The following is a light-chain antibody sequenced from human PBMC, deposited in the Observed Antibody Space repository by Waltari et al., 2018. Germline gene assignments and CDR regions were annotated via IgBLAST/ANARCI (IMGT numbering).Light chain of an antibody. CDR3: QQYDISPLT. V-gene: IGKV3-20*01. Sequence: EIVLTQSTGTLSLSPGEGDTLPCRTSQTIRPTYLAWYQQKPGQAPTLLIYGAFSRATCIPDMFTGSGSGTDFSLTISSLEPEDFATYYCQQYDISPLTFGGGTKVEIK. CDR1: QTIRPTY. J-gene: IGKJ4*01. CDR2: GAF.